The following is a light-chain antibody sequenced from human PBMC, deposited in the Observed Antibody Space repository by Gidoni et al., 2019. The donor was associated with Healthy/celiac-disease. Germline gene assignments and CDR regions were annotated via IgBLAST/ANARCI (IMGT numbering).Light chain of an antibody. CDR1: QSVSSN. V-gene: IGKV3-15*01. Sequence: DIVMTPSPATLSVSPGERATLSCRASQSVSSNLAWYQQKPGQAPRLLIYGASTRATGSPARFSGSGSGTEFTLTISSLQSEDFAVYYCQQYNNWPYTFGQGTKLEIK. CDR3: QQYNNWPYT. J-gene: IGKJ2*01. CDR2: GAS.